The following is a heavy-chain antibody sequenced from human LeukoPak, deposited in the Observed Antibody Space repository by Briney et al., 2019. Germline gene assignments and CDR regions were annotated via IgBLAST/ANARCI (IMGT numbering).Heavy chain of an antibody. Sequence: SETLSLTCTVSGGSVSSGSFYWSWVRQPPGKGLEWIGYIYYSGSTNYNPSLKSRVTISVDTSKNQFSLKLSSVTAADTAVYYRVRHPGGGPYFDYWGQGTLVTVSS. J-gene: IGHJ4*02. CDR1: GGSVSSGSFY. D-gene: IGHD3-10*01. CDR2: IYYSGST. CDR3: VRHPGGGPYFDY. V-gene: IGHV4-61*01.